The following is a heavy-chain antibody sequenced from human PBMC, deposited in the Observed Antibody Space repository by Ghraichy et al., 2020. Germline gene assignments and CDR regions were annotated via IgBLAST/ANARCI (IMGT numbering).Heavy chain of an antibody. V-gene: IGHV3-23*01. CDR2: ISGSGGST. D-gene: IGHD6-19*01. CDR3: AKVRLIAVAGEAIDY. J-gene: IGHJ4*02. CDR1: GFTFSSYA. Sequence: GESLNISCAASGFTFSSYAMSWVRQAPGKGLEWVSAISGSGGSTYYADSVKGRFTISRDNSKNTLYLQMNSLRAEDTAVYYCAKVRLIAVAGEAIDYWGQGTLVTVSS.